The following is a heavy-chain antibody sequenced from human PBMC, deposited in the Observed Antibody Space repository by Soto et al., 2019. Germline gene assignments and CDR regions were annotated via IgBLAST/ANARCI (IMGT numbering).Heavy chain of an antibody. D-gene: IGHD4-17*01. CDR3: ARANGDFDY. CDR1: GYTFTSYD. J-gene: IGHJ4*02. Sequence: QVQLVQSGAEVKKPGASVKVSCKASGYTFTSYDINWVRQTTGQGLEWMGWMNPNSGGRGYAQKFQGRVTMTRDTSKSTAYMELSSLRSEDTAIYYCARANGDFDYWGQGTLVTVSS. V-gene: IGHV1-8*01. CDR2: MNPNSGGR.